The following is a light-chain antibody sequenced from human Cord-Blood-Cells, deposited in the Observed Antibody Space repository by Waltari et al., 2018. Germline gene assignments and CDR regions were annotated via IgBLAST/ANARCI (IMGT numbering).Light chain of an antibody. CDR3: SSYTSSSTLV. CDR2: DVS. CDR1: SSDVGGYHY. Sequence: QSALTQPASVSGSPGKSITLSCTGTSSDVGGYHYVSWYQQHPGKAPKLMIYDVSIRPSGVSNRFSGSKSGNTASLTISGLQAEDEADYYCSSYTSSSTLVFGTGTKVTVL. J-gene: IGLJ1*01. V-gene: IGLV2-14*03.